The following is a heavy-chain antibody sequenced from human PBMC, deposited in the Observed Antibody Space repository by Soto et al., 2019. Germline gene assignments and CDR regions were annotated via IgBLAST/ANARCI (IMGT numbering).Heavy chain of an antibody. J-gene: IGHJ3*02. Sequence: GASVKVSCKASGGTFSSYTISWVRQAPGQGLEWMGRIIPILGIANYAQKFQGRVTITADKSTSTAYMELSSLRSEDTAVYYCARAVGECSGGSCYSDAFDIRGQGTMVTVSS. D-gene: IGHD2-15*01. CDR3: ARAVGECSGGSCYSDAFDI. CDR1: GGTFSSYT. V-gene: IGHV1-69*02. CDR2: IIPILGIA.